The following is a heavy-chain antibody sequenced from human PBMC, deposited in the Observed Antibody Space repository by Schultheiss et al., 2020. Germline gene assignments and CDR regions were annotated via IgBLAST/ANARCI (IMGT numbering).Heavy chain of an antibody. CDR2: IYWDDDK. D-gene: IGHD6-13*01. Sequence: TLVKPTQTLTLTCTFSGFSLSTSGMCVSWIRQPPGKALEWLALIYWDDDKRYSPSLKTRLTITKDTSKNQVVLRMTNVDPVDTATYFCAHRPMTAAGTTFDHWGPGTLVTVAS. CDR3: AHRPMTAAGTTFDH. CDR1: GFSLSTSGMC. J-gene: IGHJ4*02. V-gene: IGHV2-5*08.